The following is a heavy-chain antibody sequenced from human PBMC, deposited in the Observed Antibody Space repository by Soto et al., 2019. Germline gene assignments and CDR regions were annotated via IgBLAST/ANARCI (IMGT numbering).Heavy chain of an antibody. CDR3: ARDMQQLVQGTNWFDP. CDR2: ISAYNGNT. CDR1: GYTFTSYG. D-gene: IGHD6-13*01. J-gene: IGHJ5*02. V-gene: IGHV1-18*01. Sequence: QVQLVQSGAEVKKPGASVKVSCKASGYTFTSYGISWVRQAPGQGLEWMGWISAYNGNTNYAQKLQGRVTMTTDTSASTAYKELRSMRSDDTAVYYCARDMQQLVQGTNWFDPWGQGTLVTVSS.